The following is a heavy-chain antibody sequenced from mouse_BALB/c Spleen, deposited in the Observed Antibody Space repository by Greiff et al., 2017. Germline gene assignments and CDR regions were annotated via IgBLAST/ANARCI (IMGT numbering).Heavy chain of an antibody. J-gene: IGHJ3*01. V-gene: IGHV14-3*02. CDR2: IDPANGNT. CDR3: AREIYYDYDEFAY. D-gene: IGHD2-4*01. CDR1: GFNIKDTY. Sequence: VQLQQSGAELVKPGASVKLSCTASGFNIKDTYMHWVKQRPEQGLEWIGRIDPANGNTKYDPKFQGKATITADTSSNTAYLQLSSLTSEDTAVYYCAREIYYDYDEFAYWGQGTLVTVSA.